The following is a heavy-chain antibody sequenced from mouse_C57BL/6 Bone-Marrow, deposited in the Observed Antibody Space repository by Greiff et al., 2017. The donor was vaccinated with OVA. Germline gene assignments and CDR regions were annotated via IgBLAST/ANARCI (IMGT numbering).Heavy chain of an antibody. CDR2: INPNNGGT. D-gene: IGHD1-2*01. Sequence: EVKLQESGPELVKPGASVKMSCKASGYTFTDYNMHWVKQSHGKSLEWIGYINPNNGGTSYNQKFKGKATLTVNKSSSTAYMELRSLTSEDSAVYYCARSGYYGYYFDYWGQGTTLTVSS. CDR3: ARSGYYGYYFDY. J-gene: IGHJ2*01. CDR1: GYTFTDYN. V-gene: IGHV1-22*01.